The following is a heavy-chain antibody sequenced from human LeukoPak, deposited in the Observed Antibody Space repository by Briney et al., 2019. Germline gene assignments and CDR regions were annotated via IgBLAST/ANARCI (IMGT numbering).Heavy chain of an antibody. CDR2: IWYDGGNK. CDR1: GFTFSTYG. D-gene: IGHD3-10*01. V-gene: IGHV3-33*01. CDR3: ARASGSYDY. J-gene: IGHJ4*02. Sequence: GGSLRLSCAASGFTFSTYGMHWVRQAPGKGLEWVAVIWYDGGNKYYADSVKGRFTISRDNSKNTLYRQRDNLRAEDTGVYYCARASGSYDYWGQGTLVTVSS.